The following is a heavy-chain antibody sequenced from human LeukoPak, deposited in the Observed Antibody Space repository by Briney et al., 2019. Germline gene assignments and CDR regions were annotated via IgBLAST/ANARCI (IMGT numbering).Heavy chain of an antibody. D-gene: IGHD2-21*01. Sequence: GGSLRLSCAVSGFTLSSFPFHWVRQAPGKGLEWVAAISTDGSYKYHGDSVKGRFTISRDNPMNTLYLQMNGLRPDDTAVYYCARSLLPGRWYFDLWGRGTLVSVSS. CDR2: ISTDGSYK. CDR1: GFTLSSFP. V-gene: IGHV3-30*04. J-gene: IGHJ2*01. CDR3: ARSLLPGRWYFDL.